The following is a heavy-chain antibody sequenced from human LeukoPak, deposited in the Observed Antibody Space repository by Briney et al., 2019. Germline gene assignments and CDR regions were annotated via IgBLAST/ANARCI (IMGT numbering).Heavy chain of an antibody. V-gene: IGHV4-59*01. CDR3: ARQLEDYYYYGMDV. CDR2: IYYSGST. J-gene: IGHJ6*02. CDR1: GGSISSYY. D-gene: IGHD1-1*01. Sequence: PSETLSLTCTVSGGSISSYYWSWIRQPPGKGLEWIGYIYYSGSTNYNPSLKSRVTISVDTSKNQFSLKLSSVTAADTAVYYCARQLEDYYYYGMDVWGQGTTVTVSS.